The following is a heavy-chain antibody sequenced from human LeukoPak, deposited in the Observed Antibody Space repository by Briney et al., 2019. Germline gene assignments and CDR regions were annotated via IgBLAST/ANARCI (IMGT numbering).Heavy chain of an antibody. CDR3: ATLSGDYDYVHY. D-gene: IGHD3-16*01. V-gene: IGHV3-23*01. J-gene: IGHJ4*02. Sequence: GGSLRLSCAASGFTFSSYAMSWVRQAPGKGLEWVSAISGSGGSTYYADSVKGRFTISRDNSKNTLYPQMNSLRAEDTAVYYCATLSGDYDYVHYWGRGTLVTVSS. CDR1: GFTFSSYA. CDR2: ISGSGGST.